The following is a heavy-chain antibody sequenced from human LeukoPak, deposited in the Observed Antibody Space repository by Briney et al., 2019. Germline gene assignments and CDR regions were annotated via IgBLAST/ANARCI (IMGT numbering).Heavy chain of an antibody. J-gene: IGHJ5*02. V-gene: IGHV3-23*01. Sequence: GGSLRLSCEASGFTFTNHGMSWVRQAPGKGLEWVSAISGSGGSTYYADSVKGRFTISRDNSKNTLYLQMNSLRAEDTAVYYCAKGSWSGSYYGWFDPWGQGTLVTVSS. D-gene: IGHD1-26*01. CDR3: AKGSWSGSYYGWFDP. CDR1: GFTFTNHG. CDR2: ISGSGGST.